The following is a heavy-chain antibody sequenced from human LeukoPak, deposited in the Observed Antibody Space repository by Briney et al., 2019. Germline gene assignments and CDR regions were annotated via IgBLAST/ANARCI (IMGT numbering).Heavy chain of an antibody. CDR3: TQGSGEIDY. J-gene: IGHJ4*02. CDR1: GYTFTNYG. V-gene: IGHV7-4-1*02. Sequence: ASVKVSCKASGYTFTNYGISWVRQAPGQGLEWMGWINTNTGNPTYAQGFTGRFVFSLDTSVSTAYLQISSLKAEDTAVYYCTQGSGEIDYWGQGTLVTVSS. D-gene: IGHD3-10*01. CDR2: INTNTGNP.